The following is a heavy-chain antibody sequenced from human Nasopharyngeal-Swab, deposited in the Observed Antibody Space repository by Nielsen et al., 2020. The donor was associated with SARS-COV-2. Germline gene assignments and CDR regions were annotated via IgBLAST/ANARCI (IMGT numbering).Heavy chain of an antibody. V-gene: IGHV4-34*01. J-gene: IGHJ4*02. D-gene: IGHD4-17*01. Sequence: WIRQPPGKGLEWIGEINHSGSTNYNPSLKSRVTISVDTSKNQFSLKLSSVTAADTAVYYCASNYGDYAESRARFVYWGQGTLVTVSS. CDR3: ASNYGDYAESRARFVY. CDR2: INHSGST.